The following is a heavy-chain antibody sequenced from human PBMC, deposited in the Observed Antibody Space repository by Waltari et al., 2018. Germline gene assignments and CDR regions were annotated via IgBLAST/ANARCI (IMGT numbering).Heavy chain of an antibody. CDR2: IYYSGST. Sequence: QVQLQESGPGLVKPSETLSLTCTVSGGSISSYYWSWIWQPPGKGLEWIGYIYYSGSTNYNPSLKSRVTISVDTSKNQFSLKLSSVTAADTAVYYCARSDYSKGYSFDYWGQGTLVTVSS. CDR3: ARSDYSKGYSFDY. CDR1: GGSISSYY. V-gene: IGHV4-59*01. J-gene: IGHJ4*02. D-gene: IGHD4-4*01.